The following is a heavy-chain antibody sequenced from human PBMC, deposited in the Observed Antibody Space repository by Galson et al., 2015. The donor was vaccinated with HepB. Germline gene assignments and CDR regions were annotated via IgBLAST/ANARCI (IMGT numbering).Heavy chain of an antibody. J-gene: IGHJ3*02. CDR1: GYTFNEYY. V-gene: IGHV1-2*07. D-gene: IGHD3-16*01. Sequence: SVKVSCKASGYTFNEYYIHWVRQAPGHGLEWIGWMDPNSGAIYTRYWIKVRVTMTSDTTTSTAYMEMTGLTSGDTAVYYCARDRGGVPGGIDAFDIWGHGTLVTVSS. CDR3: ARDRGGVPGGIDAFDI. CDR2: MDPNSGAI.